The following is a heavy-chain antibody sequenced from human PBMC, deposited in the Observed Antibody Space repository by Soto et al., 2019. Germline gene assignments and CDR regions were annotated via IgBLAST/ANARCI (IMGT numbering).Heavy chain of an antibody. D-gene: IGHD5-18*01. V-gene: IGHV3-30-3*01. CDR3: ARDRTSRFQYSYGGSSLLYYGMDV. J-gene: IGHJ6*02. Sequence: XGSLRLSCAASGFTFSSYAMHWVRQAPGKGLEWVAVISYDGSNKYYADSVKGRFTISRDNSKNTLYLQMNSLRAEDTAVYYCARDRTSRFQYSYGGSSLLYYGMDVWGQGTTVTVSS. CDR1: GFTFSSYA. CDR2: ISYDGSNK.